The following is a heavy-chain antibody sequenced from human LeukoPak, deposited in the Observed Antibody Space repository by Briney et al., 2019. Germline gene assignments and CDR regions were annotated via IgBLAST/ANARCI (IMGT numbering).Heavy chain of an antibody. D-gene: IGHD6-19*01. V-gene: IGHV3-30*04. CDR1: GFTFSSYA. CDR2: ISYDGSNK. CDR3: ARDPQWLVKNLDY. Sequence: GGSLRLSCAASGFTFSSYAMHWVRQAPGKGLEWVAVISYDGSNKYYADSVKGRFTISRDNSKNTLYLQMNSLRAEDTAVYYRARDPQWLVKNLDYWGQGTLVTVSS. J-gene: IGHJ4*02.